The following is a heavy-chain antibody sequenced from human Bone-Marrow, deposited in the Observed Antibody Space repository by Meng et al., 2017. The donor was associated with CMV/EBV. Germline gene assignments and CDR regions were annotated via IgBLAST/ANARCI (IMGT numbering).Heavy chain of an antibody. Sequence: GESLKISCAASRFTFSGYTMNWVRQAPGKGLEWVSYILSVTNDIYYADSMKGRFTISRDNAKNSLYLQMNSRRAEDTAVYYCARSGDYGDYFDYWGHGTLVTVSS. CDR3: ARSGDYGDYFDY. CDR1: RFTFSGYT. D-gene: IGHD4-17*01. J-gene: IGHJ4*01. CDR2: ILSVTNDI. V-gene: IGHV3-21*01.